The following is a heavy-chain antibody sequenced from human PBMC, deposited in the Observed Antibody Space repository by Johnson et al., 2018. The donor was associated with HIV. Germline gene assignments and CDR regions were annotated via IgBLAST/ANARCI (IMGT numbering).Heavy chain of an antibody. CDR3: ARDGGGAFDI. CDR1: GFTVSTKY. CDR2: SRNKPNNYTT. V-gene: IGHV3-72*01. Sequence: VQLVESGGGLVQPGGSQRLSCAASGFTVSTKYMTWVRQAPGKGLEWVGLSRNKPNNYTTEYAASVKGRFTISRDDSKNSLYLQMNSLKTEDTAVYYCARDGGGAFDIWGQGTMVTVYS. J-gene: IGHJ3*02. D-gene: IGHD3-16*01.